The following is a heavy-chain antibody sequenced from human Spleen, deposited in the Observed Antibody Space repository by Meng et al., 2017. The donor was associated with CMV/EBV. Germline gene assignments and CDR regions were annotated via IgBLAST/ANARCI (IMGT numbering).Heavy chain of an antibody. Sequence: SCAASGFTFSSYAMSWVRQAPGKGLEWVGFIRSKAYGGTTEYAASVKGRFTISRDDSKSIAYLQMNSLKTEDTAVYYCLLGMDVWGQGTTVTVSS. D-gene: IGHD3-10*01. CDR2: IRSKAYGGTT. V-gene: IGHV3-49*04. J-gene: IGHJ6*02. CDR1: GFTFSSYA. CDR3: LLGMDV.